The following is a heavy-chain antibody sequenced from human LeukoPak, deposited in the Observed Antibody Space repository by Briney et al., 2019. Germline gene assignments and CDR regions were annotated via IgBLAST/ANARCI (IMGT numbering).Heavy chain of an antibody. CDR1: GGSLTNPTYY. CDR2: VYYTGST. Sequence: SETLSLTCTVSGGSLTNPTYYQWRWIRQPPGKGLEWIGYVYYTGSTNYNPSLKSRVTMFEDKSKNQFSLRLYSVTVADTAVYYCARHFAYSSSSYFDYWGQGSLVTVSS. V-gene: IGHV4-61*05. CDR3: ARHFAYSSSSYFDY. J-gene: IGHJ4*02. D-gene: IGHD6-6*01.